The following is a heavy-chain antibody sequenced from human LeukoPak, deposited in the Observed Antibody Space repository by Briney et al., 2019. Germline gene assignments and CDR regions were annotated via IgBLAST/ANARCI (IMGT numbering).Heavy chain of an antibody. V-gene: IGHV4-38-2*01. D-gene: IGHD2-8*02. J-gene: IGHJ3*02. Sequence: KPSETLSLTCAVSGYSISSGYYWGWIRQPPGKGLEWIGNIYHSGDTYYKPSLKSRATISVDTSKNQFSLKLNSVTAADTAIYYCARLIRTGGGQGAFDIWGQGTMVTDSS. CDR2: IYHSGDT. CDR1: GYSISSGYY. CDR3: ARLIRTGGGQGAFDI.